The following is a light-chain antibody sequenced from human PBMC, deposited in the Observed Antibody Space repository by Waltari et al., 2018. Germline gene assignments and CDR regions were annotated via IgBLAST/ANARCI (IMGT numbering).Light chain of an antibody. CDR1: QSVSRY. V-gene: IGKV3-20*01. Sequence: EIVLTQSPGTLSLSPGERATLSCRASQSVSRYLDWYQQKPGEAPRLLIYGASSRATGIPDRFSGSGSGTDFSLTISRLEPEDFAVYYCQNHERLPAMFGQGTKVETK. CDR2: GAS. J-gene: IGKJ1*01. CDR3: QNHERLPAM.